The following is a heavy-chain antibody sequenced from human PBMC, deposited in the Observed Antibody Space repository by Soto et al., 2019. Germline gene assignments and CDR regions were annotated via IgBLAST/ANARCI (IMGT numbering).Heavy chain of an antibody. CDR1: GGTFSSYT. CDR2: IIPILGIA. CDR3: ASLPVDDVAFDI. V-gene: IGHV1-69*02. J-gene: IGHJ3*02. D-gene: IGHD2-2*01. Sequence: QVQLVHSGAEVKKPGSSVKVSCKASGGTFSSYTISWVRQAPGQGLEWMGRIIPILGIAKYAQKFQGRVTITADKSTSTAYMELSSMISEDTAVYYRASLPVDDVAFDICGQVTMDTVAS.